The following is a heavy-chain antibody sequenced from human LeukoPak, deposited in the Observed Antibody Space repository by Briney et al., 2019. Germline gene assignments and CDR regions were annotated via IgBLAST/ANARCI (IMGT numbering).Heavy chain of an antibody. J-gene: IGHJ5*02. CDR3: ARVLSRWFDP. CDR1: GGSISSYY. CDR2: IYYSGST. Sequence: PSETLSLTCTVSGGSISSYYWSLIRQPPGKGLEWIGYIYYSGSTNYNPSLKSRVTISVDTSKNQFSLKLSSVTAADTAVYYCARVLSRWFDPWGQGTLVTVSS. V-gene: IGHV4-59*01.